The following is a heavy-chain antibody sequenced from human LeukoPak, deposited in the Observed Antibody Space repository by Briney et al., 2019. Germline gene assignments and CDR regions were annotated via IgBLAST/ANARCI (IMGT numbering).Heavy chain of an antibody. Sequence: GRSLSLSCAASVFIFSTNTVHCVRQSRGKAREWVTLLSYGGNNEYHTDSVKARLTISRDNSMNTLDLQMNNLRVEDTAMYYWASPPSSDTTSWEHHDWGQGTLVTVAS. CDR3: ASPPSSDTTSWEHHD. V-gene: IGHV3-30*10. D-gene: IGHD1-26*01. CDR2: LSYGGNNE. CDR1: VFIFSTNT. J-gene: IGHJ4*02.